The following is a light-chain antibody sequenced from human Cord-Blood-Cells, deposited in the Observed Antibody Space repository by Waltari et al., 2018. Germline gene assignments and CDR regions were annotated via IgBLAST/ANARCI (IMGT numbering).Light chain of an antibody. CDR1: RSDVGSYKL. CDR3: CSYAGSSTWV. CDR2: EGS. Sequence: QSALTQPASVSGSPGESITIPCTGTRSDVGSYKLVSWYQQHPGKAPKLMIYEGSKRPSGVSNLFSGSKSGNTASLTISGLQAEDEADYYCCSYAGSSTWVFGGGTKLTVL. J-gene: IGLJ3*02. V-gene: IGLV2-23*01.